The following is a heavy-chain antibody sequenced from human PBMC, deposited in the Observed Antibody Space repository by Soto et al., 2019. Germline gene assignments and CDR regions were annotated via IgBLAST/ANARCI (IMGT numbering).Heavy chain of an antibody. J-gene: IGHJ6*02. D-gene: IGHD2-8*01. Sequence: SETLSLTCTVGDGSISSYYWSWIRQPPGKGLEWIGYIDYSGSTNYNPSLKSRVTISVDRSKNQFSLKLSSVTATDTAVYYCARRTKGYYYGMYLWGQGTTVTVSS. CDR1: DGSISSYY. V-gene: IGHV4-59*01. CDR3: ARRTKGYYYGMYL. CDR2: IDYSGST.